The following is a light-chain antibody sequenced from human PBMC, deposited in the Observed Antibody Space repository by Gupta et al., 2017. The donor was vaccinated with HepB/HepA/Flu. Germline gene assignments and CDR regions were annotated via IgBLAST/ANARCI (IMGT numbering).Light chain of an antibody. J-gene: IGLJ2*01. CDR1: TGAVTSGYY. V-gene: IGLV7-43*01. CDR2: STS. Sequence: QAVVTPLTSLPASPGGPVTPTCASSTGAVTSGYYPHWYQQEHGHAPRVLLYSTSNKHTWTPDPCSGSLLGGQAILTLSGVQPEDEADYHCLLYYGGDQLFGGGTKLTVL. CDR3: LLYYGGDQL.